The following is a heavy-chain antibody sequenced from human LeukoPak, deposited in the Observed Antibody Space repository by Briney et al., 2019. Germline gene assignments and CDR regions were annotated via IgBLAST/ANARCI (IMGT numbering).Heavy chain of an antibody. V-gene: IGHV3-21*01. CDR2: ISSSSSYI. D-gene: IGHD2-2*01. Sequence: PGGSLRLSCAASGFTFSSYSMNWVRQAPGKRLEWVSSISSSSSYIYYADSVKGRFTISRDNAKNSLYLQMNSLRAEDTAVYYCARLGYCSSTSCYAFDYWGQGTLVTVSS. CDR3: ARLGYCSSTSCYAFDY. CDR1: GFTFSSYS. J-gene: IGHJ4*02.